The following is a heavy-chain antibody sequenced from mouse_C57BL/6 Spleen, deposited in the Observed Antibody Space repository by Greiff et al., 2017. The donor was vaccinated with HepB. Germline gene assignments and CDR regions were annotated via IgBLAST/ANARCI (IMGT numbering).Heavy chain of an antibody. CDR3: AKDYDGSSLGYFDY. CDR2: INPNNGGT. D-gene: IGHD1-1*01. J-gene: IGHJ2*01. Sequence: EVQLQQSGPELVKPGASVKISCKASGYTFTDYYMNWVKQSHGKSLEWIGDINPNNGGTSYNQKFKGKATLTVDKSSSTAYMELRSLTTEDSAVYYCAKDYDGSSLGYFDYWGKGTTLTVAS. V-gene: IGHV1-26*01. CDR1: GYTFTDYY.